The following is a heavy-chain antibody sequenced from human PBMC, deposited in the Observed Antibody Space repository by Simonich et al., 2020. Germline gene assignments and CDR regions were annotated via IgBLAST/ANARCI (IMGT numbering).Heavy chain of an antibody. CDR1: GFTFSSYA. CDR3: ARANFDY. CDR2: VSDDGSKK. J-gene: IGHJ4*02. Sequence: VQLVESGGGVVQPGRSLRLSCAASGFTFSSYAMHWVRQATGKGLGWVEVVSDDGSKKYYADSVKGRFTISRDNSKNTLYLQMNSLRAEDTAVYYCARANFDYRGQGTLVTVSS. V-gene: IGHV3-30*07.